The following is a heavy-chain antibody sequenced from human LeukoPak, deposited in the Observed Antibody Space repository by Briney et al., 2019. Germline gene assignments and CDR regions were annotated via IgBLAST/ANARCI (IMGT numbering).Heavy chain of an antibody. CDR3: AKGLTPDY. D-gene: IGHD4/OR15-4a*01. CDR2: ISGSDDTT. V-gene: IGHV3-23*01. Sequence: PGGSLRLSCAASGFTFSSYAMSWVRQAPGKGLEWVSAISGSDDTTYYADSVKGRFTISRDNAKNTVYLQMSSLRAEDTAVYYCAKGLTPDYWGQGTLVIVSS. CDR1: GFTFSSYA. J-gene: IGHJ4*02.